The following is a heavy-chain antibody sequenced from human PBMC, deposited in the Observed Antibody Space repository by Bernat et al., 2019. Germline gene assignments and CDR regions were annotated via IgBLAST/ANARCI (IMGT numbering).Heavy chain of an antibody. D-gene: IGHD3-10*01. Sequence: QVQLVQSGGGVVQPGRSLRLSCVASGFTFSSYGMHWVRQAPGKGLEWVAVIRFDGSNKYYADSVKGRFTISRDNSKNTLYLQMNRLRAEDTDVYYCARATYYFGSESYETSGLGMYYFEYWGQGILVTVSS. CDR3: ARATYYFGSESYETSGLGMYYFEY. CDR1: GFTFSSYG. CDR2: IRFDGSNK. V-gene: IGHV3-33*01. J-gene: IGHJ4*02.